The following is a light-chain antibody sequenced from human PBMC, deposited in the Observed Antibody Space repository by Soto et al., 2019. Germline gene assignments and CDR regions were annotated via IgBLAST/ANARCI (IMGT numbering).Light chain of an antibody. Sequence: ELVLTQSPDTLSLSPGERATLSCWASHSVTTHLAWFQQRPGQTPRLLIYDASTRAPGIPARFSGRGSGADFTLTISSLEPEDFAVYYCQQYNNWPSWTFGQGTKVDI. J-gene: IGKJ1*01. CDR1: HSVTTH. CDR3: QQYNNWPSWT. CDR2: DAS. V-gene: IGKV3-11*01.